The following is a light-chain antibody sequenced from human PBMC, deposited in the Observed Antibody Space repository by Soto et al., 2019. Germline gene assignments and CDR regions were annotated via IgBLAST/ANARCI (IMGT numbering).Light chain of an antibody. CDR2: GAS. J-gene: IGKJ4*01. Sequence: EIVLTQSPGTLSLSPGERATLSCRASQSVASNYLAWYQQKPGQAPSLLIYGASSRATGIPDRFSGSGSGTDFTLTISRLESEDFAVYYCQQYGSSPLTFGGGTKVEIK. CDR1: QSVASNY. V-gene: IGKV3-20*01. CDR3: QQYGSSPLT.